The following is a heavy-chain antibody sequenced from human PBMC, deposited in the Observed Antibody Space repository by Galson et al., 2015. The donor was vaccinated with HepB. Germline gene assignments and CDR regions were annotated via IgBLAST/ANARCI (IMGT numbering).Heavy chain of an antibody. D-gene: IGHD2-15*01. V-gene: IGHV1-18*01. CDR1: GYTFTSYG. CDR3: AREECSGGSCWFDP. CDR2: ISAYNGNT. Sequence: SVKVSCKASGYTFTSYGISWVRQAPGQGLEWMGWISAYNGNTNYAQKLQGRVTTTTDTSTSTAYMELRSLRSDDTAVYYCAREECSGGSCWFDPWGQGTLVTVSS. J-gene: IGHJ5*02.